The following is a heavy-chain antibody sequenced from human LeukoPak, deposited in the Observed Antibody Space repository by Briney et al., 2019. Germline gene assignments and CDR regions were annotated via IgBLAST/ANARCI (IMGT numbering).Heavy chain of an antibody. CDR1: GYTFTSYG. CDR2: ISAYNGNT. J-gene: IGHJ5*02. V-gene: IGHV1-18*01. CDR3: ARGVTLTFGGVIVDGGNNWFDP. Sequence: ASVKVSCKASGYTFTSYGISWVRQAPGQGLEWMGWISAYNGNTNYAQKLQGRVTMTTDTSTSTAYMELRSLRSDDTAVYYCARGVTLTFGGVIVDGGNNWFDPWGQGTLVTVSS. D-gene: IGHD3-16*02.